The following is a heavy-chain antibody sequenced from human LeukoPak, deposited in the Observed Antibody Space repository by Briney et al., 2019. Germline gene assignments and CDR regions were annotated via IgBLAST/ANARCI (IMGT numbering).Heavy chain of an antibody. Sequence: GESLRLSCAASGFTFSASWMTWVRQAPGKGLEWVANIKDNGRGEYYVDSVKGRFTVSRDNAKNSVYLQMNSLRAEATAVYYCARDGSRGWDYWGQGTLVTVSS. D-gene: IGHD1-26*01. J-gene: IGHJ4*02. CDR1: GFTFSASW. V-gene: IGHV3-7*01. CDR3: ARDGSRGWDY. CDR2: IKDNGRGE.